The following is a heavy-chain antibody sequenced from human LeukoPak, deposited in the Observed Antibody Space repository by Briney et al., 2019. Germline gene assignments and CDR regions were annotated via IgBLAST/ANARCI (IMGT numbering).Heavy chain of an antibody. J-gene: IGHJ4*02. CDR1: GFTFSSHL. V-gene: IGHV3-74*01. Sequence: PGGSLRLSCAESGFTFSSHLMYWVRQAPGKGLVWVSHISDDGRRSDYADSVKGRFTISRDTAKNTLYLQMNSLRAEDTAVYYCARVSGSGWHFDSWGQGTLVTVSS. CDR3: ARVSGSGWHFDS. D-gene: IGHD6-19*01. CDR2: ISDDGRRS.